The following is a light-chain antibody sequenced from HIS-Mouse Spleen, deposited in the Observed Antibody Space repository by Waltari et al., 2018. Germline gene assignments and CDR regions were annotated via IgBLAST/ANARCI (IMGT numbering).Light chain of an antibody. CDR1: SRHVGSYNL. V-gene: IGLV2-23*01. CDR2: EGS. J-gene: IGLJ3*02. Sequence: QSALTQPASVSGSPGQSITISCTGTSRHVGSYNLVSWYQQHPGKAPKLTIYEGSKRPSGVSNRFSGSKSGNTASLTISGLQAEDEADYYCCSYAGSSTWVFGGGTKLTVL. CDR3: CSYAGSSTWV.